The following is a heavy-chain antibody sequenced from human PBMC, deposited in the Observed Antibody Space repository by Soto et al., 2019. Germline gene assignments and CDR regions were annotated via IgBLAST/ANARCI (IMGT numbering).Heavy chain of an antibody. CDR2: ISSSGSTI. CDR1: GFTFSDYY. CDR3: ARDLVRYWSGGSCSPYHYMDV. J-gene: IGHJ6*03. V-gene: IGHV3-11*01. D-gene: IGHD2-15*01. Sequence: PGGSLRLSCAASGFTFSDYYMSWIRQAPGKGLEWVSYISSSGSTIYYADSVKGRFTISRDNAKNSLYLQMNSLRAEDTAVYYCARDLVRYWSGGSCSPYHYMDVWGKGTTVTVSS.